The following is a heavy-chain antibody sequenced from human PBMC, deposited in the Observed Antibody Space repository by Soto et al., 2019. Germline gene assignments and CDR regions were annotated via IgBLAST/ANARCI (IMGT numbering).Heavy chain of an antibody. CDR3: ARHFSGVPPPYGMDV. Sequence: GESLNISCKGSGYSFTSYWISWVRQMPGKGLEWMGRIDPSDSYTNYSPSFQGHVTISADKSISTASLQWSSLKASDTAMYYCARHFSGVPPPYGMDVWGQGTTVIVS. CDR2: IDPSDSYT. D-gene: IGHD2-2*01. J-gene: IGHJ6*02. V-gene: IGHV5-10-1*01. CDR1: GYSFTSYW.